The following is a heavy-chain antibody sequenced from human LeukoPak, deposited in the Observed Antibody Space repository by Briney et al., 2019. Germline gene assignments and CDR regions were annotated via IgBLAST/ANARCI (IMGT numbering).Heavy chain of an antibody. CDR3: AKDVAGVRGVRGGFDY. Sequence: PGGSLRLSCAASGFTFSSYAMSWVRQAPGKGLECVSANGGSGVSTYYADSVKGRFTISKDNSKNTLYLQMNSLRAEDTAIYYCAKDVAGVRGVRGGFDYWGQGTLVTVSS. CDR1: GFTFSSYA. J-gene: IGHJ4*02. D-gene: IGHD3-10*01. V-gene: IGHV3-23*01. CDR2: NGGSGVST.